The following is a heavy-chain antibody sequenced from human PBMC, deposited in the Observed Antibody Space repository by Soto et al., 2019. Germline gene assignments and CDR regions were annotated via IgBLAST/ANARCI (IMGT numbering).Heavy chain of an antibody. CDR1: GGTLSDYA. J-gene: IGHJ6*02. V-gene: IGHV1-69*01. CDR2: IMPTVDSA. CDR3: AVAAGREIMAQESSGMAV. D-gene: IGHD6-19*01. Sequence: QVQLVQSGAEVKTPGSSVKVSCKASGGTLSDYAISWVRQAPGQGLEWMGGIMPTVDSANYAQNFQGRLTISANESTSTANLELRSLRSDDTAVYYCAVAAGREIMAQESSGMAVWGQGTTVIVSS.